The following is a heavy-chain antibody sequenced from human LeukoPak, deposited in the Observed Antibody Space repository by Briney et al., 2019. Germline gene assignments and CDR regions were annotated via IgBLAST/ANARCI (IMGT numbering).Heavy chain of an antibody. V-gene: IGHV4-4*07. CDR1: GGSISSYY. J-gene: IGHJ6*03. Sequence: SETLSLTCTVSGGSISSYYWSWIRQPAGKGLEWIGRIYTSGSTNYNPSLKSRVTMSVDTSKNQFSLKLSSVTAADTAVYFCARDWGVGGRPGYMDVWGKGTTVTVSS. CDR2: IYTSGST. CDR3: ARDWGVGGRPGYMDV. D-gene: IGHD6-6*01.